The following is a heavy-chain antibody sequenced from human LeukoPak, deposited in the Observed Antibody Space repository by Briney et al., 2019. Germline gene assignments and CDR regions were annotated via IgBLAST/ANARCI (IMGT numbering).Heavy chain of an antibody. V-gene: IGHV4-34*01. CDR3: ASHKYPVQAFDV. CDR1: GGSFSDYY. CDR2: INHGGDT. D-gene: IGHD2-2*02. J-gene: IGHJ3*01. Sequence: MTSETLSLTCAVSGGSFSDYYWSWIRQPPGKGLEWIGEINHGGDTNYNSSLQSRVTLSVDTSRNQFSLILSPVTAADTAIYFCASHKYPVQAFDVWGQGTMVTVSS.